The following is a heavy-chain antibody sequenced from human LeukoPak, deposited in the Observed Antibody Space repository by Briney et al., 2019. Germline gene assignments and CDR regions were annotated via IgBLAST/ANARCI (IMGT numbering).Heavy chain of an antibody. CDR1: GGSISSYY. CDR3: ARVGSSSWYNFDY. J-gene: IGHJ4*02. D-gene: IGHD6-13*01. Sequence: SETLSLTCTVSGGSISSYYWSWIRQPPGKGLEWIGYIYYSGSTNYNPSLKSRVTISVDTPKNQFSLKLSSVTAADTAVYYCARVGSSSWYNFDYWGQGTLVTVSS. V-gene: IGHV4-59*01. CDR2: IYYSGST.